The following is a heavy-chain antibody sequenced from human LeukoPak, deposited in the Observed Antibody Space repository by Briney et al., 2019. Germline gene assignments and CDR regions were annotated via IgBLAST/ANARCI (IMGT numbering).Heavy chain of an antibody. D-gene: IGHD1-14*01. V-gene: IGHV3-23*01. CDR1: GFSFPSYA. J-gene: IGHJ3*02. CDR3: AKGKVNHDGAIDI. CDR2: VVAGTSST. Sequence: GGSLRVSCAASGFSFPSYAMSWVRQAPGNRLEWVSIVVAGTSSTFYAASVKGRFTISRDDSKKMLYLQMNSLRVEDTAIYYCAKGKVNHDGAIDIWGQGTTVAVAS.